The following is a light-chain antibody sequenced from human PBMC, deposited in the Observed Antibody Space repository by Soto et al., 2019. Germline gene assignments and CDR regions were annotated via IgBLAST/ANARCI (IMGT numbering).Light chain of an antibody. CDR1: NSDVGGSNF. CDR3: SSYVDSDAHVL. V-gene: IGLV2-14*01. Sequence: QSVLTQPASVSGSPGQSITISCTGTNSDVGGSNFVSWYQHHPGNAPKLIIFDVKSRPSGISSRFSGSKSGNTASLTISGLQGQDEAYYYCSSYVDSDAHVLFGGGTKLTVL. CDR2: DVK. J-gene: IGLJ2*01.